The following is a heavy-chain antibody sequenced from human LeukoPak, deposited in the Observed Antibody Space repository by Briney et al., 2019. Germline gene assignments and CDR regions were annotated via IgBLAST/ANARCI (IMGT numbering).Heavy chain of an antibody. CDR1: GFTFYSYA. V-gene: IGHV3-23*01. CDR3: ARKVSTGTHYYFYGMDV. D-gene: IGHD1-7*01. CDR2: ISGDAAKT. J-gene: IGHJ6*02. Sequence: GGPLRLSCAASGFTFYSYAMSWVRQAPGKGLEWVSGISGDAAKTYYADSVKGRFTISRDNSKNTVFLQMNSLRADDTALYYCARKVSTGTHYYFYGMDVWGQGTTVTVSS.